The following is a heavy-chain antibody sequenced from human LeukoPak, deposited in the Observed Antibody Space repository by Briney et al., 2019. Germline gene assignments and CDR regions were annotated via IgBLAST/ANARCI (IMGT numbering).Heavy chain of an antibody. CDR2: IDPSDSYT. J-gene: IGHJ3*02. CDR3: ARHQLLGPCFKGVCSDAFDI. CDR1: GXWFTSYW. Sequence: GESLRISCKGSGXWFTSYWSSWVRQMPGKGLEWMGRIDPSDSYTNYSPSFQGHLTISADKSISTAYLQWSSLKASDTAMYYCARHQLLGPCFKGVCSDAFDIWGQGTMVTVSS. V-gene: IGHV5-10-1*01. D-gene: IGHD2-8*01.